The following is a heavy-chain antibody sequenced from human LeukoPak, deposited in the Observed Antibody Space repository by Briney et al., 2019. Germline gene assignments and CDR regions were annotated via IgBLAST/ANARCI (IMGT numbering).Heavy chain of an antibody. D-gene: IGHD6-25*01. J-gene: IGHJ4*02. V-gene: IGHV3-74*01. CDR1: GFTFSSYW. CDR3: ARRGGYGMNY. CDR2: INSDGRST. Sequence: GWYLLLSCASFGFTFSSYWMHWVRQAPGKGLVWVSRINSDGRSTSYADSVKGRFTISRDNAKNTLYLQMNSLRAEDTAVYYCARRGGYGMNYWGQGTLVTVSS.